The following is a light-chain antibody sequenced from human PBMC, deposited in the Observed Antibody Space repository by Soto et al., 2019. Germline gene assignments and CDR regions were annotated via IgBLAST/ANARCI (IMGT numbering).Light chain of an antibody. Sequence: QSVLTQPASVSGSPGQSITISCTGTSSDVDGYNYVSWYQYHPGKAPKLMIYDVNNRPSGVSNRFSGSKSGNTASLTISGLQAEDEADYYCSSFTSSSTRVFGTGTKLTVL. CDR1: SSDVDGYNY. CDR3: SSFTSSSTRV. V-gene: IGLV2-14*01. J-gene: IGLJ1*01. CDR2: DVN.